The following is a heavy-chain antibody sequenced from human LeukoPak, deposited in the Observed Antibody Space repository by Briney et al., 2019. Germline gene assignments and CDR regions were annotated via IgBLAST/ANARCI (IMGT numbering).Heavy chain of an antibody. CDR1: GYTFTSYD. J-gene: IGHJ5*02. D-gene: IGHD2-15*01. V-gene: IGHV1-8*01. Sequence: GASVKVSCKASGYTFTSYDINWVRQATGQGLEWMGWMNPNSGNTGYAQKFQGRVTMTRNTYISTAYMELSSLRSEDTAVYYCARVSLGYCSGGSCYSDWFDPWGQGTLVTVSS. CDR3: ARVSLGYCSGGSCYSDWFDP. CDR2: MNPNSGNT.